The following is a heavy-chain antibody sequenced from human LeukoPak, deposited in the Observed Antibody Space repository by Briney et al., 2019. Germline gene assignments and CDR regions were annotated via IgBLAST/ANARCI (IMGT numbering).Heavy chain of an antibody. J-gene: IGHJ3*02. V-gene: IGHV1-2*06. CDR2: INPNSGGT. CDR3: ARQRSGWSYDAFDI. Sequence: ASVKVSCKASGYTFTGYHMHWVRQAPGQGLEWMGRINPNSGGTTYAQKFQGRVAMTRDTSISTAYMELSRLRSDDTAVFYCARQRSGWSYDAFDIWGQGTMVTVPS. CDR1: GYTFTGYH. D-gene: IGHD6-19*01.